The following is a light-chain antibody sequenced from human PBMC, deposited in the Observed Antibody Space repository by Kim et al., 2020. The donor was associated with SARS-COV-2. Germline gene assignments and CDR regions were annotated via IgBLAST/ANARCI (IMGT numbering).Light chain of an antibody. CDR2: RTS. CDR1: QSISNW. V-gene: IGKV1-5*03. J-gene: IGKJ2*01. Sequence: ASVGDEVTISCRASQSISNWLAWYQQKPGKAPKLLIYRTSTLDDGVPSRFSGSGSGTEFTLTISSLQPDDFATYFCQQYGSQCYTFGQGTKLEI. CDR3: QQYGSQCYT.